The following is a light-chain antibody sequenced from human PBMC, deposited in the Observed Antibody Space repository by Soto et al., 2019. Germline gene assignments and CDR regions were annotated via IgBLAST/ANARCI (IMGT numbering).Light chain of an antibody. V-gene: IGLV2-11*01. J-gene: IGLJ1*01. Sequence: QSVLTQPRSVSGSPGQSVTISCTGTSSDFGGYDYVSWYQHRPGTAPKLMIFDITMRPSGVPDRFSGSKSGNTASLTISGLQAEDEADYYCCSYAGSYSFYVFGTGTKVTVL. CDR3: CSYAGSYSFYV. CDR2: DIT. CDR1: SSDFGGYDY.